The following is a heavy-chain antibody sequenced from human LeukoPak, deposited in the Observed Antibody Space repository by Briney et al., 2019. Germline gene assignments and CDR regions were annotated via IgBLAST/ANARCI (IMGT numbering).Heavy chain of an antibody. CDR2: ISSSGSTI. CDR3: AREGYGIMYSMDV. Sequence: PGGSLRLSCAPSGFTFSSYEMNWVRQAPGKGLEWVSYISSSGSTINYADSVKGRFTISRDNAKNSLYLQMNSLRAEDTAVYYCAREGYGIMYSMDVWGKGTTVTISS. V-gene: IGHV3-48*03. CDR1: GFTFSSYE. J-gene: IGHJ6*03. D-gene: IGHD5-12*01.